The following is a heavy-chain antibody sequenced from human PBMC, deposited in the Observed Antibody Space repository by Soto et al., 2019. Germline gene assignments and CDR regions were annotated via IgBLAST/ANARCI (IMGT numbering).Heavy chain of an antibody. CDR1: GINLSSYS. Sequence: EVQMVESGGGMDKPGGYLRLSCAASGINLSSYSMNWVRQAPGKGLEWDSSISSSSSYIYYADSEKGRFTISRDNAKNSLYLQMNSLRAEDTAVYYCARASGHSHSLDYWGQGTLVTVSS. D-gene: IGHD3-3*01. CDR2: ISSSSSYI. CDR3: ARASGHSHSLDY. J-gene: IGHJ4*02. V-gene: IGHV3-21*01.